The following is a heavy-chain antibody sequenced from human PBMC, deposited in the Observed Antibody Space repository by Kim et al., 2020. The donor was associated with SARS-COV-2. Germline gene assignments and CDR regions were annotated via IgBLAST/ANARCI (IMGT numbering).Heavy chain of an antibody. D-gene: IGHD1-1*01. V-gene: IGHV3-23*01. Sequence: GGSLRLSCAASGFTFSNYGMTWVRQAPGKGLEWVSSINDRGDGTSYADSVKGRFTISRDNSKNTLYLQMNSLRAEDTAVYYCASGLQQLGAYWDQGTLVT. CDR2: INDRGDGT. J-gene: IGHJ4*02. CDR3: ASGLQQLGAY. CDR1: GFTFSNYG.